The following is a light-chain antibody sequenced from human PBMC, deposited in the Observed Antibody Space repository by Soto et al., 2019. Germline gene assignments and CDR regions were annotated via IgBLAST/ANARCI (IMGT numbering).Light chain of an antibody. Sequence: EIVLTQSPGTVSLSPGERATLSCRASQSVRDNYLAWYQQKPGQAPSLLIFDTSRRATGIPDRFTGSGSGTDFALTIGSLQSEDFAVYYCQQYNNWPPWTFGQGTKVDIK. CDR1: QSVRDNY. J-gene: IGKJ1*01. CDR3: QQYNNWPPWT. V-gene: IGKV3-20*01. CDR2: DTS.